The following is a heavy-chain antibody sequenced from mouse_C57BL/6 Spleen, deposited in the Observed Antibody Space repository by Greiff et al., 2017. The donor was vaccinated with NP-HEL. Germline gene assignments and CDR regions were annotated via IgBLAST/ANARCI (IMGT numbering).Heavy chain of an antibody. CDR2: ISDGGSYT. CDR3: ARGEDGPPAWFAY. CDR1: GFTFSSYA. Sequence: EVKLVESGGGLVKPGGSLKLSCAASGFTFSSYAMSWVRQTPEQRLEWVATISDGGSYTYYPDNVKGRFTISRDNAKNDLYLQMSHLKSEDTAMYYCARGEDGPPAWFAYWGQGTLVTVSA. J-gene: IGHJ3*01. V-gene: IGHV5-4*03. D-gene: IGHD2-3*01.